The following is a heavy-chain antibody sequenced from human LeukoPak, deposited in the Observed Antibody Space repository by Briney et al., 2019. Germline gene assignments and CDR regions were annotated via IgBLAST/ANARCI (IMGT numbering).Heavy chain of an antibody. Sequence: SETLSLTCTVSGGSISSYYWSWIRQPPGKGLEWIGYIYYSGNTNYNPSLKSRVTISVDTSKNQFSLMLSSVTAADTAVYYCARDQRIWSGYFDFDIWGQGTMVTVSS. CDR2: IYYSGNT. V-gene: IGHV4-59*01. CDR1: GGSISSYY. CDR3: ARDQRIWSGYFDFDI. J-gene: IGHJ3*02. D-gene: IGHD3-3*01.